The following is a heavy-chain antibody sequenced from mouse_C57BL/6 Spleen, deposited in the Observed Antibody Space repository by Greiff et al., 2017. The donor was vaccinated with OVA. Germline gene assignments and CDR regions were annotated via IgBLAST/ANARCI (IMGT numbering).Heavy chain of an antibody. CDR3: ARSGDGYSAWFAY. Sequence: EVQLKQSGPELVKPGASVKISCKASGYTFTDYYMHWVKQSHGKSLEWIGDINPNNGGTSYNQKFKGKATLTVDKSSSTAYMKLRSLTSEDSAVYSCARSGDGYSAWFAYWGQGTLVTVSA. CDR2: INPNNGGT. CDR1: GYTFTDYY. J-gene: IGHJ3*01. V-gene: IGHV1-26*01. D-gene: IGHD2-3*01.